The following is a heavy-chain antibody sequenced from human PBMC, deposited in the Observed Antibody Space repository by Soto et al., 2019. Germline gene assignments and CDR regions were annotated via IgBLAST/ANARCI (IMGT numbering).Heavy chain of an antibody. D-gene: IGHD2-2*01. V-gene: IGHV4-34*01. Sequence: QVQLQQWGAGLLKPSETLSLTCAVYGGSFSGYYWSWIRQPPGKGLGWIGEINHSGSTNYNPSLKSRVTISVDTSKNQFSRKLSSVTAADTAVYYCARGATNSIFWALNIVVVPAAPMDVWGKGTTVTVSS. CDR1: GGSFSGYY. CDR2: INHSGST. J-gene: IGHJ6*04. CDR3: ARGATNSIFWALNIVVVPAAPMDV.